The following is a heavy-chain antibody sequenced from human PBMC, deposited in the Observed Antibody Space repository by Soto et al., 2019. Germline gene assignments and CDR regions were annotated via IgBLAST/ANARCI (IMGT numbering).Heavy chain of an antibody. J-gene: IGHJ4*02. D-gene: IGHD3-22*01. CDR1: GGSISSGDYY. Sequence: SETLSLTCTVSGGSISSGDYYWSWIRQPPGKGLEWIGYIYYSGSTYYNPSLKSRVTISVDTSKNQFSLKLSSVTAADTAVYYCAREQYYYDSSGYNYFDYWGQGTLVTVSS. V-gene: IGHV4-30-4*01. CDR3: AREQYYYDSSGYNYFDY. CDR2: IYYSGST.